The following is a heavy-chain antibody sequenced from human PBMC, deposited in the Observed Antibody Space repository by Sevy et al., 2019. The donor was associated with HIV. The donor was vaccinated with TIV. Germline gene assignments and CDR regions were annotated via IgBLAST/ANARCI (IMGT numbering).Heavy chain of an antibody. J-gene: IGHJ4*02. Sequence: SETLSLTCTVSGGSISGYYWSWIRQPAGKGLEWIGRIYTSGSTNYNPSLKSRATMSVDTSKNQFSLNLRSVTAADTAVYYCARTAQFGVVDYWGQGTLVTVSS. CDR2: IYTSGST. CDR1: GGSISGYY. V-gene: IGHV4-4*07. D-gene: IGHD3-3*01. CDR3: ARTAQFGVVDY.